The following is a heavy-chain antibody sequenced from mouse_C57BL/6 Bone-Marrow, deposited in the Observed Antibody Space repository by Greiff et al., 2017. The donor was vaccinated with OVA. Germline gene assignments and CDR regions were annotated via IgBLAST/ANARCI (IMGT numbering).Heavy chain of an antibody. CDR3: APYDYDVAY. Sequence: QVQLQQSGAELVKPGASVKLSCKASGYTFTSYWMQWVKQRPGQGLEWIGEIDPSDSYTNYNQKFKGKATLTVDTSSSTAYMQLSSLTSEDSAVYYCAPYDYDVAYWGQGTLVTVSA. CDR1: GYTFTSYW. V-gene: IGHV1-50*01. CDR2: IDPSDSYT. D-gene: IGHD2-4*01. J-gene: IGHJ3*01.